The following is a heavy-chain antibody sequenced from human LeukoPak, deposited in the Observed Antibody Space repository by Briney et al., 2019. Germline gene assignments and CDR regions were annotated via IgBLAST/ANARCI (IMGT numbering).Heavy chain of an antibody. D-gene: IGHD3-10*01. CDR1: GGSISDRTW. V-gene: IGHV4-4*02. J-gene: IGHJ4*02. CDR2: IYSAYT. Sequence: SETLSLTCAVSGGSISDRTWWSWVRQSPGRGLEWIAEIYSAYTNYNPSLKSRVDISVDKSKNHFSLKLSSLPAADTAVYYCVLGSGAILLEDWGPGTLVIVSS. CDR3: VLGSGAILLED.